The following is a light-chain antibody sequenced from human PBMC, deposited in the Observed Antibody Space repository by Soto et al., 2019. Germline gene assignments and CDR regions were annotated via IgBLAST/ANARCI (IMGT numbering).Light chain of an antibody. J-gene: IGLJ2*01. CDR1: SSDVGGYDF. CDR3: SSYTSSSTLV. V-gene: IGLV2-14*02. Sequence: QSALTQPASVSGSPGQSITISCTGTSSDVGGYDFVSWYQQHPAEAPRLMIYEGNKRPSGVSNRFSGSKSGNTASLTLSGLQAEDEADYYCSSYTSSSTLVFGGGTKVTVL. CDR2: EGN.